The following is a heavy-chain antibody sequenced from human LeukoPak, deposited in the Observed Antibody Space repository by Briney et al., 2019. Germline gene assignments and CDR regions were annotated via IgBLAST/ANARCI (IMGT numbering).Heavy chain of an antibody. V-gene: IGHV3-30-3*01. D-gene: IGHD6-19*01. CDR2: ISYEGSNK. CDR1: GFTFSSYA. CDR3: ARDRGSSGWFPYGAYFDY. J-gene: IGHJ4*02. Sequence: PGGSLRLSCAASGFTFSSYAMHWVRQAPGKGLEWVAVISYEGSNKYYADSVMGRVTISRDNFKNTLYLQMNSLRGEDTAVYYCARDRGSSGWFPYGAYFDYWGQGTLVTVSS.